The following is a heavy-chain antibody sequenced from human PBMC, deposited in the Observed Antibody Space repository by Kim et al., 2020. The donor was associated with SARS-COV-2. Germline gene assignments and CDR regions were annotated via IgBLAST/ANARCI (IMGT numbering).Heavy chain of an antibody. CDR1: GFTFSDYY. V-gene: IGHV3-11*01. Sequence: GGSLRLSCAASGFTFSDYYMSWIRQAPGKGLEWVSYISSSGSTIYYADSVKGRFTISRDNTKNSLYLQMNSLRAEDTAVYYCARDEEGEYGSGSYFPNWGQGTLVTVSS. CDR3: ARDEEGEYGSGSYFPN. CDR2: ISSSGSTI. J-gene: IGHJ4*02. D-gene: IGHD3-10*01.